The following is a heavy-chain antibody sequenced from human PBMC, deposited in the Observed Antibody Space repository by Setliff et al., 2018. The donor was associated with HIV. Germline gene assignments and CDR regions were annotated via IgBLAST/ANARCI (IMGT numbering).Heavy chain of an antibody. CDR1: GYTFTSYA. D-gene: IGHD3-10*01. CDR2: ISAYNGNT. V-gene: IGHV1-18*01. CDR3: ATMQFGDFDY. Sequence: ASVKISCKASGYTFTSYAMHWVRQAPGQGLEWMGWISAYNGNTNYAQRFQGRITMTTHTSTTTAYMELRSLGSDDTAIYFCATMQFGDFDYWGQGTLVTVSS. J-gene: IGHJ4*02.